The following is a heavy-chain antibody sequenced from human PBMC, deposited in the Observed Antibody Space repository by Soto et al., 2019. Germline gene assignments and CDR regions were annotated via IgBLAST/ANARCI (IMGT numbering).Heavy chain of an antibody. CDR1: GFTVSSNY. J-gene: IGHJ6*02. V-gene: IGHV3-66*01. CDR2: IYSGGST. D-gene: IGHD2-15*01. Sequence: GWSLRLSCAASGFTVSSNYMSWVRQAPGKGLEWVSVIYSGGSTYYADSVKGRFTISRDNSKNTLYLQMNSLRAEDTAVYYCARDRVVVAATLYYGMDVWGQGTTVTVSS. CDR3: ARDRVVVAATLYYGMDV.